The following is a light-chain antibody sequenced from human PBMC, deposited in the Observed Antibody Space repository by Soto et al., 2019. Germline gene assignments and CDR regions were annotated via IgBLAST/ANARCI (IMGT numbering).Light chain of an antibody. J-gene: IGLJ1*01. V-gene: IGLV1-40*01. CDR3: QSYDSTLSGPYV. Sequence: QSVLTQPPSVSGAPGQRVTISCTGNSSNLGAGFAVHWYQQFPGTAPRLLISGNSNRPSGVPDRFSGSTYGTSASLAITGLQAEDEADYYCQSYDSTLSGPYVFGAGTKLTVL. CDR2: GNS. CDR1: SSNLGAGFA.